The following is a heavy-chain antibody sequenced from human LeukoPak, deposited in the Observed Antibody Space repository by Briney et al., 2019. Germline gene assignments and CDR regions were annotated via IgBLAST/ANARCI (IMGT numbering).Heavy chain of an antibody. Sequence: SETLSLTCTVSGGSISSYSWSWIRQPAGKGLEWIGRIYTSGSTKYNPSLTSRVTMSVDTSKNQFSLKLRSVTAADTAVYYCARAVHCSGGSCYFDYWGHGTLVTVSS. J-gene: IGHJ4*01. CDR2: IYTSGST. CDR1: GGSISSYS. V-gene: IGHV4-4*07. D-gene: IGHD2-15*01. CDR3: ARAVHCSGGSCYFDY.